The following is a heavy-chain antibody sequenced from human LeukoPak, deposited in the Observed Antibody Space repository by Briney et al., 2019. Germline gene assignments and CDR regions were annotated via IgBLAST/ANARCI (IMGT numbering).Heavy chain of an antibody. D-gene: IGHD3-3*01. V-gene: IGHV3-48*04. CDR2: ISSGGSTI. Sequence: GGSLRLSCAASGFTFSSYGMSWVRQAPGKGLEWVSYISSGGSTISYVDSVKGRFTISRDNAKKSLDLQMDSLRAQDTAVYYCARVYMVEWVGQYYFDYWGQGTLVTVSS. CDR3: ARVYMVEWVGQYYFDY. J-gene: IGHJ4*02. CDR1: GFTFSSYG.